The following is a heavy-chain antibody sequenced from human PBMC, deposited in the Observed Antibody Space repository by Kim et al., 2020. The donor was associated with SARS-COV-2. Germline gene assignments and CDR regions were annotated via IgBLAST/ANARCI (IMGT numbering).Heavy chain of an antibody. V-gene: IGHV3-23*03. CDR3: ARASRGYTGIRLSFDI. CDR1: GFTLSSYA. J-gene: IGHJ3*02. CDR2: IYSGATGT. Sequence: GGSLRLSCAASGFTLSSYAMSWVRQAPGMGLEWVSGIYSGATGTTYADSVKGRFTISRDRAKNRLYLQMNSLTAEDTALYYCARASRGYTGIRLSFDIWGQGTMVTVSS. D-gene: IGHD6-13*01.